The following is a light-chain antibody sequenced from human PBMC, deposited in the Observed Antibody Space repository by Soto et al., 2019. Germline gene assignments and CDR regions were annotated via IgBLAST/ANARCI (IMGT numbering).Light chain of an antibody. Sequence: DIQLTQSPSFLSASVGDRVTITCRASQGISSYLAWYQQKPGTAPHLLIYAASTLQSGVPSRFSGSGSGTEFTLTISSLQPEDFATYYCQQLHSNPYTFGQGTKVEI. J-gene: IGKJ2*01. V-gene: IGKV1-9*01. CDR1: QGISSY. CDR3: QQLHSNPYT. CDR2: AAS.